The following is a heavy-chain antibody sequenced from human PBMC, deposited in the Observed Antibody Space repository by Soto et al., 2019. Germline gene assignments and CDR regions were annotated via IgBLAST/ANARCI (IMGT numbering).Heavy chain of an antibody. CDR1: GYTFTGYY. D-gene: IGHD2-2*01. V-gene: IGHV1-2*02. Sequence: GGSVKVSCKASGYTFTGYYIHWVRQAPGQGLEWMASINPNSGATNYAQKFQGRVTMTRDSSISTAYVELSRLRSDDTAVYYCARGRPLYCTTTTCQGDWFDPWGQGTLVTVSS. J-gene: IGHJ5*02. CDR2: INPNSGAT. CDR3: ARGRPLYCTTTTCQGDWFDP.